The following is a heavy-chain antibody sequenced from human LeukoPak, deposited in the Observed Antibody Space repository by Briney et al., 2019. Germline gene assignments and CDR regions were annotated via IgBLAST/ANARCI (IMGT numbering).Heavy chain of an antibody. CDR1: GFTFSSYE. J-gene: IGHJ6*03. Sequence: GGSLRLSCAASGFTFSSYEMNWVRQAPGKGLEWVSYISSSGSTIYYADSVKGRFTISRDNAKNSLYLQMNSLRAEDTAVYYCARDRPTFSGSYYSYYYYYMDVWGKGTTVTVSS. D-gene: IGHD1-26*01. V-gene: IGHV3-48*03. CDR2: ISSSGSTI. CDR3: ARDRPTFSGSYYSYYYYYMDV.